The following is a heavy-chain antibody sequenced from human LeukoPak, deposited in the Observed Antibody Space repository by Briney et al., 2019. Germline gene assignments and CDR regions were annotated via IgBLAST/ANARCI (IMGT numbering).Heavy chain of an antibody. CDR1: GFTFSSYS. D-gene: IGHD3-22*01. CDR3: AKGDYDSSGVSFFDY. CDR2: ISSSSSYI. J-gene: IGHJ4*02. Sequence: GGSLRLSCAASGFTFSSYSMNWVRQAPGKGLEWVSSISSSSSYIYYADSVKGRFTISRDNAKNSLYLQMNSLRAEDTAVYYCAKGDYDSSGVSFFDYWGQGTLVTVSS. V-gene: IGHV3-21*01.